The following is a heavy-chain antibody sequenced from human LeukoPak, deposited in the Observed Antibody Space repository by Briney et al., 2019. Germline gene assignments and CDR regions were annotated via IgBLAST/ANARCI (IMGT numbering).Heavy chain of an antibody. V-gene: IGHV1-8*01. CDR2: MNPNSGNT. Sequence: ASVKVSCKASGYTFTSYDINWVRQATGQGLEWMGWMNPNSGNTGYAQKFQGRVTMTRNTSISTAYMELSSLRSEDTAVYYCARGAAAEEGYGMDVWGQGTTVTVSS. J-gene: IGHJ6*02. CDR3: ARGAAAEEGYGMDV. CDR1: GYTFTSYD. D-gene: IGHD6-13*01.